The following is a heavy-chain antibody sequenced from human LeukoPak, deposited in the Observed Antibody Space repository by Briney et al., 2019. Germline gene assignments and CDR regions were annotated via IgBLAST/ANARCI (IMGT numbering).Heavy chain of an antibody. D-gene: IGHD3-16*02. V-gene: IGHV3-23*01. CDR2: ISGSGGST. J-gene: IGHJ4*02. CDR1: GFTFSSYA. Sequence: GGSLRLSCAASGFTFSSYAMSWVRRAPGKGLEWVSAISGSGGSTYYADSVKGRFTISRDNSKNTLYLQMNSLRAEDTAVYYCAKDMAALLTRLYYDYVWGSYRTSPFDYWGQGTLVTVSS. CDR3: AKDMAALLTRLYYDYVWGSYRTSPFDY.